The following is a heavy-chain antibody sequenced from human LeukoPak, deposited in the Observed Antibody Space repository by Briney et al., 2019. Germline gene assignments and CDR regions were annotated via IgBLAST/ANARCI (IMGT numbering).Heavy chain of an antibody. D-gene: IGHD1/OR15-1a*01. CDR3: ARERYNWNKSGWFDP. Sequence: PSETLSLTCTVSGGSIGTYYWSWIRQPPGKGLEWIGYIYYSGSTNYNPSLKSRVTISVDTSKNQFSLKLSSVTAADTAVYYCARERYNWNKSGWFDPWGQGTLVTVSS. V-gene: IGHV4-59*12. J-gene: IGHJ5*02. CDR1: GGSIGTYY. CDR2: IYYSGST.